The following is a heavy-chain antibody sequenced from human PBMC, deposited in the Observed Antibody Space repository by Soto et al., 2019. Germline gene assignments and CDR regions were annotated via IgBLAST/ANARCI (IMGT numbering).Heavy chain of an antibody. D-gene: IGHD3-3*01. Sequence: PGGSLILSWAALGFTFSSCVMNWVRQAPGKGLEWVSYISSSSSTIYYADSVKGRFTISRDNAKNSLYLQMNSLRDEDTAVYYCARGRRINDFWSGPYYSDYWGQGTLVTVSS. CDR2: ISSSSSTI. J-gene: IGHJ4*02. CDR3: ARGRRINDFWSGPYYSDY. CDR1: GFTFSSCV. V-gene: IGHV3-48*02.